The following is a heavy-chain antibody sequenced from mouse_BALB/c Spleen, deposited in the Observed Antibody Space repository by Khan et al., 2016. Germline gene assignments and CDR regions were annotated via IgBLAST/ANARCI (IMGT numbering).Heavy chain of an antibody. J-gene: IGHJ3*01. Sequence: QIQLVQSGPELKKPGETVKISCKASGYTFTNYGMNWVKQAPGKGLKWMGWINTNTGEPTYAEEFKGRFAFSLETSASPAYWQINNLKHEYKATYYCAEDYYGSNWFAYWGQGTLVIVSA. V-gene: IGHV9-3*02. CDR3: AEDYYGSNWFAY. D-gene: IGHD1-1*01. CDR1: GYTFTNYG. CDR2: INTNTGEP.